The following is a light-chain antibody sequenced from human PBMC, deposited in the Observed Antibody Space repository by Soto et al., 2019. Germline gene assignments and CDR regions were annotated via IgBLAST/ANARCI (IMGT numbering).Light chain of an antibody. CDR2: NAS. Sequence: EIVLTQFPPTLSLFPGERATLSCRASQSVGTYLAWYQQKPGQAPRLLISNASNRATGIPARFSGSGSGTDFTFTISSLEAEDFAVYYCHQRSNWPRTFGGGTKV. V-gene: IGKV3-11*01. CDR3: HQRSNWPRT. CDR1: QSVGTY. J-gene: IGKJ4*01.